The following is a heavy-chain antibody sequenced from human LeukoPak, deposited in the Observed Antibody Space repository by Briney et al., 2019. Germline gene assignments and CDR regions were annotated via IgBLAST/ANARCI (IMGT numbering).Heavy chain of an antibody. CDR2: IYPGDSDT. V-gene: IGHV5-51*01. J-gene: IGHJ3*02. Sequence: GESLKISCKGSGSRFTSYWIGWVRQMPGKGLEWMGIIYPGDSDTRYSPSFQGQVTISVDKSISTAYLQWSSLKASDTAMYYCARPITISEPDAFDIWGQGTMVTISS. D-gene: IGHD3-3*01. CDR3: ARPITISEPDAFDI. CDR1: GSRFTSYW.